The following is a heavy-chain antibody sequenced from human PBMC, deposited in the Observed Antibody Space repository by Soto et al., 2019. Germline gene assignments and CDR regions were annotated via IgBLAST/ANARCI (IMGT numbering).Heavy chain of an antibody. CDR1: GFTFSSYW. Sequence: EVQLVESGGGLVQPGGSLRLSCAASGFTFSSYWMHWVRQAPGKGLVWVSRINSDGSSTSYADSVKGRFTISRDNAKSTVCRQMNGLSAEATGVYSCPRGAGDYGGDAFDIWGQGTMVTVSS. J-gene: IGHJ3*02. CDR3: PRGAGDYGGDAFDI. CDR2: INSDGSST. V-gene: IGHV3-74*01. D-gene: IGHD4-17*01.